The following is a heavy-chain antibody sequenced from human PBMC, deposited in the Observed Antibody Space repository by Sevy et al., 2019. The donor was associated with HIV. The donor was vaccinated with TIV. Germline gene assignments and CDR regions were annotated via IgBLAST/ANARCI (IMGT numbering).Heavy chain of an antibody. CDR3: ARAGSGWYDHYFDP. CDR2: MNPNSGNT. V-gene: IGHV1-8*02. Sequence: ASVKVSCKASGYTFTSYDIHWVRQATGQGLEWMGWMNPNSGNTGYAQKFQGRVTMTRNTSISTAYMELRSLRSEDTAMYYCARAGSGWYDHYFDPWGQGTRVTVSS. J-gene: IGHJ4*02. D-gene: IGHD6-19*01. CDR1: GYTFTSYD.